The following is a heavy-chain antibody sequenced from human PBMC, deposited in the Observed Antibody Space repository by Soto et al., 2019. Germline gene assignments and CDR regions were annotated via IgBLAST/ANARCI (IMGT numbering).Heavy chain of an antibody. J-gene: IGHJ4*02. Sequence: PXGSLRLSCAASGLTFSVSWMHWVRQAPGKGLMWVSRINGDGSSTAYAESVKGRFTISRDNAKNTLYLQMSSLRAEDTAVYYCTTTVNVPQNYWGQGTLVTVSS. CDR3: TTTVNVPQNY. CDR1: GLTFSVSW. D-gene: IGHD1-1*01. V-gene: IGHV3-74*01. CDR2: INGDGSST.